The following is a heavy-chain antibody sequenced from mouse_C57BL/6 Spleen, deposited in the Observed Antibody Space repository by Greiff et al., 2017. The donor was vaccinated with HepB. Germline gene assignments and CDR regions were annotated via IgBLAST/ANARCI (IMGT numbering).Heavy chain of an antibody. J-gene: IGHJ1*03. Sequence: QVQLQQPGTELVKPGASVKLSCKASGYTFTSYWIHWVKQRPGQGLEWIGNINPSNGGTNYNEKFKSKATLTVDKSSSTAYMQLSSLTSEDSAVYYCARERAYYSNYDWYFDVWGTGTTVTVSS. CDR2: INPSNGGT. D-gene: IGHD2-5*01. CDR3: ARERAYYSNYDWYFDV. CDR1: GYTFTSYW. V-gene: IGHV1-53*01.